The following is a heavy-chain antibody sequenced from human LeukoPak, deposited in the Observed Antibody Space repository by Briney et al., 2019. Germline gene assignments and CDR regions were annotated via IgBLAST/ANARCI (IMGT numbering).Heavy chain of an antibody. CDR1: GFTFSSYA. D-gene: IGHD3-10*01. CDR2: ISPSGGVT. V-gene: IGHV3-23*01. J-gene: IGHJ4*02. Sequence: PGGSLRPSCATSGFTFSSYAMSWVRQAPGKGLEWVSTISPSGGVTFYSDSVRGRFTISRDYSKDTLFLQMDSLRAEDTALYYCAKAHVPTMIRGVVSSDWGQGTLVTVSS. CDR3: AKAHVPTMIRGVVSSD.